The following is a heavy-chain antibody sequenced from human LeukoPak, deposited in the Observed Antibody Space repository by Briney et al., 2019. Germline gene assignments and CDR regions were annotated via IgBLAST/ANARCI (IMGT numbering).Heavy chain of an antibody. CDR1: GGSISSSSYY. CDR2: INHSGST. CDR3: ARVQLGYLTGYYFGWFDP. J-gene: IGHJ5*02. D-gene: IGHD3-9*01. Sequence: SETLSLTCTVSGGSISSSSYYWGWIRQPPGKGLEWIGEINHSGSTNYNPSLKSRVTISVDTSKNQFSLKLSSVTAADTAVYYCARVQLGYLTGYYFGWFDPWGQGTLVTVSS. V-gene: IGHV4-39*07.